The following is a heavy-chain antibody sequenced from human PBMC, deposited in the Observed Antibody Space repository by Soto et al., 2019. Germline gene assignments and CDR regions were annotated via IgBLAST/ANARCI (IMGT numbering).Heavy chain of an antibody. J-gene: IGHJ5*02. D-gene: IGHD2-2*01. CDR2: ISGSGGST. Sequence: RGSLRLSCAASGFTFSSYAMNWVRQAPGKGLEWVSVISGSGGSTYYADSVKGRFTISRDSSKNTLYLQMNSLRAEDTAVYYCARDFQPYCSSSSCFENWFDPWGQGTLVTVSS. CDR3: ARDFQPYCSSSSCFENWFDP. CDR1: GFTFSSYA. V-gene: IGHV3-23*01.